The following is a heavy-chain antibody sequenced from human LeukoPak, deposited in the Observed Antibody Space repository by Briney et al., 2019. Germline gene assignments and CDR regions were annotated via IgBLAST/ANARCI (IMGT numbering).Heavy chain of an antibody. Sequence: PGGPLRLSCAASGFTFSSYAMSWVRQAPGKGLEWVSAISGSGGSTYYADSVEGRFTISRDNSKNTLYLQMNSLRAEDTAVYYCAKDGPPIVVVVAATPGYFDYWGQGTLVTVSS. J-gene: IGHJ4*02. CDR1: GFTFSSYA. CDR2: ISGSGGST. D-gene: IGHD2-15*01. CDR3: AKDGPPIVVVVAATPGYFDY. V-gene: IGHV3-23*01.